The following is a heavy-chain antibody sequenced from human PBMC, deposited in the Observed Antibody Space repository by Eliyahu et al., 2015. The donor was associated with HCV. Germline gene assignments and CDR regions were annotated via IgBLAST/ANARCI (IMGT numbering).Heavy chain of an antibody. D-gene: IGHD3-3*01. CDR1: GYTFTAYY. J-gene: IGHJ3*02. CDR3: ARAIRFFEWLSQAHDASDI. Sequence: QVQLVQSGAEVKKPGASVKVSCKASGYTFTAYYLHWMRQAPGQGLEVVGLVPPNSGGTNYAQTFQGRVTMTRDTSISTAYMELSGLRSDDTAVYYCARAIRFFEWLSQAHDASDIWGQGTMLTVSS. CDR2: PPNSGGT. V-gene: IGHV1-2*02.